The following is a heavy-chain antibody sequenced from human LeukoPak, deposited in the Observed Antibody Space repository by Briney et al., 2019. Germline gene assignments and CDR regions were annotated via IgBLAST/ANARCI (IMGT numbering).Heavy chain of an antibody. CDR1: GGSISSSSYY. CDR2: IYYSGST. D-gene: IGHD6-19*01. CDR3: ARLLRSPYASWLAL. Sequence: SETLSLTCTVSGGSISSSSYYWGWIRQPPGKGLEWIGSIYYSGSTYYNPSLKSRVTISVDTSKNQFSLKLRSVTAADTAVYYCARLLRSPYASWLALWGQGTLVTVSS. J-gene: IGHJ4*02. V-gene: IGHV4-39*01.